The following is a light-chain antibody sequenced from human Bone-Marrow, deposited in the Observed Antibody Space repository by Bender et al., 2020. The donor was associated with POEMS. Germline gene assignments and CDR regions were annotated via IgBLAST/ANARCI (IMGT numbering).Light chain of an antibody. CDR3: CSYAGSGTYV. V-gene: IGLV2-23*02. CDR1: SSDVGTYNL. Sequence: QSALTQPPSAYGSPGQSVTISCTGTSSDVGTYNLVSWYQQYPGKAPKLIIYEVNKRPTGLSSRFSGSKSGNTASLTISSLQSEDEATYYCCSYAGSGTYVFGTGTSVTVL. CDR2: EVN. J-gene: IGLJ1*01.